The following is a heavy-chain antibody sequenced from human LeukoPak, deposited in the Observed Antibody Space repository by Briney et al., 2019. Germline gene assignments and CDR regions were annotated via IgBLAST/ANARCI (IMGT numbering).Heavy chain of an antibody. J-gene: IGHJ4*02. V-gene: IGHV3-53*01. CDR3: ARCRGSYCSGGTCYDYXFDY. D-gene: IGHD2-15*01. Sequence: GGSLRLSCAASGFTVSSNYMSWVRQAPGKGLEWVSVIYSGGSTYYADSVKGRFTISRDNSKNTLYLQMNSLRAEDTAVYYCARCRGSYCSGGTCYDYXFDYWGQXTLVXXSS. CDR1: GFTVSSNY. CDR2: IYSGGST.